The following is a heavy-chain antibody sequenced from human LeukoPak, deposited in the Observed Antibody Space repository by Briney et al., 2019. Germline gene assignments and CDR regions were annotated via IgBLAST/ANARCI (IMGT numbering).Heavy chain of an antibody. CDR2: MNPNSGNT. V-gene: IGHV1-8*01. D-gene: IGHD6-19*01. CDR3: AVRPYNSGLNFDY. Sequence: GASVTVSCKASGYTFTSYDINWVRQAPGQGLEWMGWMNPNSGNTGYAQKFQGRVTMTRSTSISTAYMELSSLRSEDTAMYYCAVRPYNSGLNFDYWGQGTLVTVSS. J-gene: IGHJ4*02. CDR1: GYTFTSYD.